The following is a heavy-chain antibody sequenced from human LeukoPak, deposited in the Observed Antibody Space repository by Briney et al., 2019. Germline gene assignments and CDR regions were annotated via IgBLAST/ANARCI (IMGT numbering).Heavy chain of an antibody. D-gene: IGHD1-26*01. Sequence: GGSLRLSCAASGFTFSSYAMNWVRQAPGKGLEWVSAISGSGGSTYYADSVKGRFTISRDNSKNTLYLQMNSLRAEDTAVYYCAKTLVPSGIYHEDFFDYWGQGTLVTVSS. CDR2: ISGSGGST. J-gene: IGHJ4*02. V-gene: IGHV3-23*01. CDR3: AKTLVPSGIYHEDFFDY. CDR1: GFTFSSYA.